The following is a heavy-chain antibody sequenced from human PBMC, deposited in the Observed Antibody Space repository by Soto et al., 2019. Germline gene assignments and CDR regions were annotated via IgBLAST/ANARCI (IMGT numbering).Heavy chain of an antibody. Sequence: ASVKVSCKASGYTFTSYYMHWVRQAPGQGLEWMGIINPSGGSTNYAQKFQGRVTITADESTSTAYMELSSLRSEDTAVYYCAVDYYDFWSGYNRRRAFREDWFDPWGQGTLVTVSS. CDR2: INPSGGST. D-gene: IGHD3-3*01. J-gene: IGHJ5*02. CDR1: GYTFTSYY. V-gene: IGHV1-46*01. CDR3: AVDYYDFWSGYNRRRAFREDWFDP.